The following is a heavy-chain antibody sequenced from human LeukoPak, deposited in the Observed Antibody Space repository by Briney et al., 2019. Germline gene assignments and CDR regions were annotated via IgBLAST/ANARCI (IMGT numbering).Heavy chain of an antibody. Sequence: ASVKVSCKTSGYTFNSYGITWVRQAPGQGLEWMGWISAYNGNTNYAQKIQGRVTMTTDTSTATGYMELRSLRSDDTAVYYCARDSGGYSYGYGSRSYDYWGQGTLVTVSS. J-gene: IGHJ4*02. CDR2: ISAYNGNT. V-gene: IGHV1-18*01. CDR1: GYTFNSYG. D-gene: IGHD5-18*01. CDR3: ARDSGGYSYGYGSRSYDY.